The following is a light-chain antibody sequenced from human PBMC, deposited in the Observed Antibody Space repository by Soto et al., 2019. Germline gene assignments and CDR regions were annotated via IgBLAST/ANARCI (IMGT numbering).Light chain of an antibody. CDR3: CSYAGSHKGV. CDR2: DVS. Sequence: QSALTQPRSVSGSPGQSVTISCTGTSSDVGGYNYVSWYQHHPDKAPKLIIFDVSKRPSGVPDRFSGSKSGNTASLTVSGLQAEDEADYYCCSYAGSHKGVFGGGTKVTVL. CDR1: SSDVGGYNY. V-gene: IGLV2-11*01. J-gene: IGLJ2*01.